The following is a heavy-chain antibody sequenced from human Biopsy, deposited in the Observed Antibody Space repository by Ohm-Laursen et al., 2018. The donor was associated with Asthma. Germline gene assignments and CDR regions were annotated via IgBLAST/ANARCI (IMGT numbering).Heavy chain of an antibody. V-gene: IGHV4-31*03. J-gene: IGHJ4*02. CDR2: IYYSGST. CDR1: YGSITSGGYY. Sequence: PSDTLSLTCTVSYGSITSGGYYWTWIRQHPGKGLEWIGFIYYSGSTYYNPSLKSRVSISIDTSKNQFSLKLSSVTAADTAVYYCARAQDYYDSRGYYRSFDYWDQGTLVTVSS. CDR3: ARAQDYYDSRGYYRSFDY. D-gene: IGHD3-22*01.